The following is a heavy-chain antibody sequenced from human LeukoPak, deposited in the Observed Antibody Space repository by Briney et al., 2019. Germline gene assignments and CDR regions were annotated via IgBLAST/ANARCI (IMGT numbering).Heavy chain of an antibody. J-gene: IGHJ4*02. D-gene: IGHD4-23*01. Sequence: GGSLRLSCAASGFTFNNYWMSWVRQAPGKGLAWVANIKKDGSEKYYVDSVKGRFTISRDNAKKSLYLQINSLRGEDSAVYYCARGARWAYYFDYWGQGSLVTVSS. CDR2: IKKDGSEK. V-gene: IGHV3-7*01. CDR3: ARGARWAYYFDY. CDR1: GFTFNNYW.